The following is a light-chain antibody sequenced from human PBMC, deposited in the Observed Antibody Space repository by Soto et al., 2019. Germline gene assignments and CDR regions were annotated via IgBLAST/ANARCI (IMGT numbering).Light chain of an antibody. V-gene: IGKV3-11*01. CDR3: QQRSNLPYT. CDR1: QSVSSY. Sequence: EIVLTQSPATLSLSPGERATLSCRASQSVSSYLAWYQQKPGQAPRLLIYDASNRATGIPARLSCRGSGTDFTLSISSLEPEDVAVYYCQQRSNLPYTFGQGTKLEIK. J-gene: IGKJ2*01. CDR2: DAS.